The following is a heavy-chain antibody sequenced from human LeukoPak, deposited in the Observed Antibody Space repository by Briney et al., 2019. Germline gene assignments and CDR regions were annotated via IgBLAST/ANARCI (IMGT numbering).Heavy chain of an antibody. D-gene: IGHD3-3*01. CDR3: ARVSKAIFGDYYMDV. CDR1: GYTFTSYG. Sequence: ASVKVSCKASGYTFTSYGISWVRQAPGQGLEWMGWISAYNGNTNYAQKLQGRVTMITVTSTSTAYMELRSLRSDGTAVYYCARVSKAIFGDYYMDVWGKGTTVTVSS. V-gene: IGHV1-18*01. CDR2: ISAYNGNT. J-gene: IGHJ6*03.